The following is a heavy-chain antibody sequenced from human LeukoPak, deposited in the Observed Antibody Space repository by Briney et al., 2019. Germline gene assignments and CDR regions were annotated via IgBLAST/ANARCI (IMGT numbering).Heavy chain of an antibody. J-gene: IGHJ4*02. Sequence: GGSLRLSCTGTGFNFNMFAMHWVRQAPGKGLEWVSGLSRSGTTTNYADSVKGRFTISRDGSQHTMFLQLNSLRPEDTAVYYCAKEQRIRHCSEGVCMEEYCFAFWGQGTLVTVSS. D-gene: IGHD2-15*01. CDR3: AKEQRIRHCSEGVCMEEYCFAF. CDR1: GFNFNMFA. CDR2: LSRSGTTT. V-gene: IGHV3-23*01.